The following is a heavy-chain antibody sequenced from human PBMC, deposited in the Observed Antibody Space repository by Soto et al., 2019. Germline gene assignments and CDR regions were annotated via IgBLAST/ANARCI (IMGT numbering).Heavy chain of an antibody. Sequence: GGSLRLSCAASGFNFRNYRMNWVRQAPGKGLEWVASIKQDGTEKYYVDSVEGRFTIFRDNAKNSLSLHMNSLRADDTAVYYCASDYSSGWYGAFDPWGQGTLVTVSS. V-gene: IGHV3-7*03. CDR3: ASDYSSGWYGAFDP. CDR1: GFNFRNYR. CDR2: IKQDGTEK. J-gene: IGHJ5*02. D-gene: IGHD6-19*01.